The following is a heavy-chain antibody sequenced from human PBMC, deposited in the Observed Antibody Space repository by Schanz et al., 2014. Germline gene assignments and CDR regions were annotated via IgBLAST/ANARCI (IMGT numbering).Heavy chain of an antibody. CDR1: GFTFSNYW. Sequence: EVQLLESGGGLVQPGGSLRLSCAASGFTFSNYWMHWVRQAPGKGLVWVSRINSVGNNTDYADSVTGRFTISRDNAKNTLYLQMNTLRAEVTAVYYCARKMEVEVCGRKERHSLDIWVQRPMVSVPP. J-gene: IGHJ3*02. CDR2: INSVGNNT. D-gene: IGHD1-1*01. V-gene: IGHV3-74*02. CDR3: ARKMEVEVCGRKERHSLDI.